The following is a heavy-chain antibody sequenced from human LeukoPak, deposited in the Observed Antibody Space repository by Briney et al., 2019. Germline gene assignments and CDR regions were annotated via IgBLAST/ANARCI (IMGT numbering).Heavy chain of an antibody. CDR1: GYTFSGYY. CDR2: ISAYNGNT. D-gene: IGHD4-17*01. V-gene: IGHV1-18*04. Sequence: ASVKVSCKASGYTFSGYYVHWVRQAPGQGLEWMGWISAYNGNTNYAQKLQGRVTMTTDTSTSTAYMELRSLRSDDTAVYYCAINYGDWGAFDYWGQGTLVTVSS. J-gene: IGHJ4*02. CDR3: AINYGDWGAFDY.